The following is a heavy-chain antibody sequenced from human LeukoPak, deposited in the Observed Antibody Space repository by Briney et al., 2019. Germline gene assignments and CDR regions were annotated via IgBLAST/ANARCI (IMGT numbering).Heavy chain of an antibody. Sequence: SETLSLTCTVSGGSISSYYWSWIRQPAGKGLEWIGRIYTSGSTNYNPSLKSRVTMSVDTSKNQFSLKLSSVTAADTAVYYCARVRSGYYVSSGYSAFDYWGQGTLVTVSS. V-gene: IGHV4-4*07. D-gene: IGHD3-22*01. J-gene: IGHJ4*02. CDR2: IYTSGST. CDR3: ARVRSGYYVSSGYSAFDY. CDR1: GGSISSYY.